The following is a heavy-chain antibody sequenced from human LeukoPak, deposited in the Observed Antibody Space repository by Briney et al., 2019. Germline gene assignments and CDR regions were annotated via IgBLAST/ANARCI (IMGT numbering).Heavy chain of an antibody. V-gene: IGHV3-23*01. CDR1: GFTFSNYA. CDR2: ISGSGGST. Sequence: GGSLRLSCAASGFTFSNYAMGWARQAPGKGLEWVSAISGSGGSTYYADSVKGRFTISRDNSKNTLYLQMNSLRAEDTAVYYCAKDGEAYCGGGCYGDYWGQGTLVTVSS. J-gene: IGHJ4*02. D-gene: IGHD2-21*02. CDR3: AKDGEAYCGGGCYGDY.